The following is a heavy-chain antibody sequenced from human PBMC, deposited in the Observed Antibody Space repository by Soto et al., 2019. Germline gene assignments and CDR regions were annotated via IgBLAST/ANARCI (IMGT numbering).Heavy chain of an antibody. CDR1: GFTLKNYA. Sequence: GGSLRLSCAGSGFTLKNYAMSWVRQAPGKGLEWVSGISGSGGSTYYTDSVKGRFTMSRDNSKNTLYLQMNSLRAEDTAVYYCAKWYCSGGSCYPTFDSWGQGTLVTVSS. V-gene: IGHV3-23*01. CDR2: ISGSGGST. D-gene: IGHD2-15*01. J-gene: IGHJ4*02. CDR3: AKWYCSGGSCYPTFDS.